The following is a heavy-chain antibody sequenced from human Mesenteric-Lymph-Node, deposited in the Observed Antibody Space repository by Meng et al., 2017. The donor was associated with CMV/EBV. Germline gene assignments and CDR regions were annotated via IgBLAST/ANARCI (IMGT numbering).Heavy chain of an antibody. Sequence: GGSLRLSCTVSGDSISSSTYSWGWIRQPPGKGLEWVSVIRGSGGSTYYADSVRGRFTISRDNSKNTLYLQMSGLRAEDTAVYYCAKEGGDQWLVTYYFDYWGQGTPVTVSS. J-gene: IGHJ4*02. CDR2: IRGSGGST. D-gene: IGHD6-19*01. V-gene: IGHV3-23*01. CDR1: GDSISSSTYS. CDR3: AKEGGDQWLVTYYFDY.